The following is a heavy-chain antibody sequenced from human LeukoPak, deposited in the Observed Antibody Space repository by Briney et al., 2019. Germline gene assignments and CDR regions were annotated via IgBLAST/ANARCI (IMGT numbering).Heavy chain of an antibody. J-gene: IGHJ4*02. D-gene: IGHD5-18*01. CDR3: ARAYGYRGYFDY. CDR2: INHSGST. Sequence: SVTLSLTCAVYGGSFSGYYWSWIRQPPGKGLEWIGEINHSGSTNYNPSLESRVTISVDTSKNQFSLKLSSVTAADTAVYYCARAYGYRGYFDYWGQGTLVTVSS. CDR1: GGSFSGYY. V-gene: IGHV4-34*01.